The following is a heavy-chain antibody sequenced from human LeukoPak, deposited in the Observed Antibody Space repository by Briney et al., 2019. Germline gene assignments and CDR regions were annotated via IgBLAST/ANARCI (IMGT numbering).Heavy chain of an antibody. CDR1: GFTFSGYP. CDR3: ARNQQLGGHSYYYYGMDV. CDR2: ISGGGVTT. V-gene: IGHV3-23*01. D-gene: IGHD3-16*01. J-gene: IGHJ6*02. Sequence: PGKSLRLSCAASGFTFSGYPIHWVRQAPGKGLEWVSGISGGGVTTYYADSVKGRFTISRDNSKNTLYLQMNSLRADDTAIYYCARNQQLGGHSYYYYGMDVWGQGTTVTVSS.